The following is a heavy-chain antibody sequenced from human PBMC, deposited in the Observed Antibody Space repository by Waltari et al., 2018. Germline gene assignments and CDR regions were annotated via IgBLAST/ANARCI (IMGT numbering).Heavy chain of an antibody. CDR2: ISSSGRTI. CDR1: GFTFSSYE. CDR3: ARVYYDFWSGSKTLDY. J-gene: IGHJ4*02. V-gene: IGHV3-48*03. Sequence: EVQLVESGGGLVQPGGSLRLSCAASGFTFSSYEMNWVRQAPGKGLEWVSYISSSGRTIYYADSVKGRFTISRDNAKNSLYLQMNSLRAEDTAVYYCARVYYDFWSGSKTLDYWGQGTLVTVSS. D-gene: IGHD3-3*01.